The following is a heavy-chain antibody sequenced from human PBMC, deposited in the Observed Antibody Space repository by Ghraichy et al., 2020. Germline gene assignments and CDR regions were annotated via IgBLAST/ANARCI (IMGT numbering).Heavy chain of an antibody. CDR3: ARGRWSDTVGVVMPFFDY. CDR2: IYYSGST. V-gene: IGHV4-30-4*01. J-gene: IGHJ4*02. Sequence: SQTLSLTCTVSGGSISSGDYYWSWIRQPPGKGLEWIGYIYYSGSTYYNPSLKSRVTISVDTSKNQFSLKLSSVTAADTAVYYCARGRWSDTVGVVMPFFDYWVQGTVVPVAS. CDR1: GGSISSGDYY. D-gene: IGHD3-3*01.